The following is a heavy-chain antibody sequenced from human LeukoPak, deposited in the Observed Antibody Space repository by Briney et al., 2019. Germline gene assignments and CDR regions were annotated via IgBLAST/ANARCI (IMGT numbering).Heavy chain of an antibody. D-gene: IGHD1-26*01. J-gene: IGHJ4*02. CDR1: GYTFTRYG. Sequence: ASVKVSCKASGYTFTRYGISWVRQAPGQGLEWMGWISAYNGNKNHAQKLQGRVTMTTDTSTSTADMERRSLRSDDTAVCYCARESRGSYSPYGYWGQGTLVTVSS. CDR2: ISAYNGNK. CDR3: ARESRGSYSPYGY. V-gene: IGHV1-18*01.